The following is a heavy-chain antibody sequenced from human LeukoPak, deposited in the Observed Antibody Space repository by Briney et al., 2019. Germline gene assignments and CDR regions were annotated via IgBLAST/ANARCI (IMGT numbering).Heavy chain of an antibody. D-gene: IGHD2-15*01. Sequence: PGGSLRLSCAASGFTFNSYWMTWVRQAPGKGLEWVANIKQDGSEKYYVDSVKGRFTISRDNAKNSLYLQMNSLRAEDTAVYYCARDSASHSKAGAFDIWGQGTMVTVSS. V-gene: IGHV3-7*01. J-gene: IGHJ3*02. CDR2: IKQDGSEK. CDR1: GFTFNSYW. CDR3: ARDSASHSKAGAFDI.